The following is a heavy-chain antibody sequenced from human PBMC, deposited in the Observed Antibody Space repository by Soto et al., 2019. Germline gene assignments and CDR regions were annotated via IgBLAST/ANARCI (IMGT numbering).Heavy chain of an antibody. CDR1: GGSFSGYY. CDR3: ARVGSGWYFRAFDY. V-gene: IGHV4-34*01. J-gene: IGHJ4*02. Sequence: QVQLQQWGAGLFKPSETLSLTCAVYGGSFSGYYCSWMRQPPGKGLEWIGEINHSGSTNYNPSLKSRITISADTPKNQFSLKLSSVPAAVTAVYYCARVGSGWYFRAFDYWGQGTLVTVSS. CDR2: INHSGST. D-gene: IGHD6-19*01.